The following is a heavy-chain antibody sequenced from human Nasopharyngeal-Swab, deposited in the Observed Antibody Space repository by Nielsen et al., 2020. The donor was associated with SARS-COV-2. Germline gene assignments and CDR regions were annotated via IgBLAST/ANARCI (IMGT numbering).Heavy chain of an antibody. D-gene: IGHD3-10*01. CDR1: GGSFRGYY. CDR3: ARGTRTYYYGSGSYYRRADGMDV. V-gene: IGHV4-34*01. CDR2: INHSGST. J-gene: IGHJ6*02. Sequence: SETRRSNRAVYGGSFRGYYWSWIRQPPGKGLEWIGEINHSGSTNYNPSLKSRVTLSVDPSQNHFSLKLRSVTAADTAVYYCARGTRTYYYGSGSYYRRADGMDVWGQGTTVTVSS.